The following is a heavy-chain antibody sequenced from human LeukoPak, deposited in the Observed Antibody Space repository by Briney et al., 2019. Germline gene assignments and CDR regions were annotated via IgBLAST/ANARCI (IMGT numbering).Heavy chain of an antibody. J-gene: IGHJ4*02. CDR3: ARDRPGGSSLDY. Sequence: ETSETLSLTRTVSGGSISGDYWSWIRQSPGKGLEWIAYIHSSGSTSYNPSLKSRVTISVDTSKNEFSLKLTSVNAADTAVYYCARDRPGGSSLDYWGQGILVTVSS. V-gene: IGHV4-59*01. CDR2: IHSSGST. D-gene: IGHD6-13*01. CDR1: GGSISGDY.